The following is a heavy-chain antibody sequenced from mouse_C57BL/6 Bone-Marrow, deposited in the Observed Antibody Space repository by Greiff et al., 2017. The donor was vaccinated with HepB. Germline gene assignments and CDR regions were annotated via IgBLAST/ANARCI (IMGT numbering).Heavy chain of an antibody. CDR1: GYTFTNYW. D-gene: IGHD2-12*01. CDR2: IYPGGGYT. V-gene: IGHV1-63*01. Sequence: QVQLKESGAELVRPGTSVKMSCKASGYTFTNYWIGWVKQRPGHGLEWIGDIYPGGGYTNYNEKFKGKATLTADKSSSTAYMQHSSLTSEDSAVYYCARGGCYSGAMDYWGQGTSVTVSS. CDR3: ARGGCYSGAMDY. J-gene: IGHJ4*01.